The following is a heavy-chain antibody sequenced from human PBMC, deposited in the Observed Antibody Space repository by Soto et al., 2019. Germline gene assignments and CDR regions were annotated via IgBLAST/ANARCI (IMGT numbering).Heavy chain of an antibody. CDR1: GFTFSNAW. D-gene: IGHD6-19*01. J-gene: IGHJ6*02. CDR3: TISPPPYSSGWNYYYGMDV. Sequence: EVQLVESGGGLVKPGGSLRLSCAASGFTFSNAWMNWVRQAPGKGLEWVGRIKSKTDGGTTDYAAPVKGRFTISRDDSKNTLYLQMNSLKTEDTAVYYCTISPPPYSSGWNYYYGMDVWGQGTTVTVSS. V-gene: IGHV3-15*07. CDR2: IKSKTDGGTT.